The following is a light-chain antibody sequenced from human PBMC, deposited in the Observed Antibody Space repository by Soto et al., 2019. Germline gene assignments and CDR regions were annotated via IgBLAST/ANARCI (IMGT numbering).Light chain of an antibody. V-gene: IGLV2-14*01. J-gene: IGLJ1*01. CDR2: DVS. Sequence: QPVLTQPASVSGSPGQSITISCTGTSSDVGGYNYVSWYQQHPGRAPKLMIYDVSNRPSGVSNRLSGSKSGNTASLTISGLQAEDEADYYCSSYTSSYTYVFGTGTKLTVL. CDR1: SSDVGGYNY. CDR3: SSYTSSYTYV.